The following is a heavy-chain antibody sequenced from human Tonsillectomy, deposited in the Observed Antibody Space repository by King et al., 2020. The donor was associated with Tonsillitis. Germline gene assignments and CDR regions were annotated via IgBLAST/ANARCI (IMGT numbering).Heavy chain of an antibody. Sequence: QLQESGPGLVKPSQTLSLTCTVSGGSISSDDYYWSWIRQPPGKGLEWIGYIYYSGSTYYNPSLKSRVTMSVDTSKNQFSLRLSSVTAADTAVYYCARQLWFGDFGWFDPWGQGTLVTVSS. J-gene: IGHJ5*02. CDR1: GGSISSDDYY. V-gene: IGHV4-30-4*01. CDR3: ARQLWFGDFGWFDP. CDR2: IYYSGST. D-gene: IGHD3-10*01.